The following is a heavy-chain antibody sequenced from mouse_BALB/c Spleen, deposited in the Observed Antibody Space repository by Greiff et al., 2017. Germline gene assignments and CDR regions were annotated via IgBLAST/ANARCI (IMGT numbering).Heavy chain of an antibody. J-gene: IGHJ3*01. Sequence: DVMLVESGGGLVQPGGSRKLSCAASGFTFSSFGMHWVRQAPEKGLEWVAYISSGSSTIYYADTVKGRFTISRDNPKNTLFLQMTSLRSEDTAMYYCARTMITSAWFAYWGQGTLVTVSA. CDR3: ARTMITSAWFAY. CDR1: GFTFSSFG. V-gene: IGHV5-17*02. CDR2: ISSGSSTI. D-gene: IGHD2-4*01.